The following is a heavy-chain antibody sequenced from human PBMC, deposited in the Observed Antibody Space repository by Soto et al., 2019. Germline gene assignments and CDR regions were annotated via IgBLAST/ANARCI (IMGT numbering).Heavy chain of an antibody. CDR2: IYHSGTT. D-gene: IGHD1-20*01. J-gene: IGHJ6*02. Sequence: LSLTCGVSGDSSTSIDDWAWIRQPPGRGLEWVASIYHSGTTYYNPSLGRRVTISVDPSKNQSSLKLTSVTPADTAVYYFAREVTIPGRGGMAVGGQGTTFPVSS. V-gene: IGHV4-38-2*02. CDR1: GDSSTSIDD. CDR3: AREVTIPGRGGMAV.